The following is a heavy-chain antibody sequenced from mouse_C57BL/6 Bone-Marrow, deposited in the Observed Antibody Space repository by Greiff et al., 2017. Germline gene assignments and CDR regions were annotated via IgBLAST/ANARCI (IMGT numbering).Heavy chain of an antibody. CDR2: IYPGNSDT. Sequence: VQLKQSGTVLARPGASVKMSCKTSGYTFTSYWMHWVKQRPGQGLEWIGAIYPGNSDTSYNQKFKGQAKLTAVTSASTAYMELSSLTNEDSAVXYCTRSLITTVVGGVAYWGQGTLVTVSA. CDR3: TRSLITTVVGGVAY. D-gene: IGHD1-1*01. CDR1: GYTFTSYW. J-gene: IGHJ3*01. V-gene: IGHV1-5*01.